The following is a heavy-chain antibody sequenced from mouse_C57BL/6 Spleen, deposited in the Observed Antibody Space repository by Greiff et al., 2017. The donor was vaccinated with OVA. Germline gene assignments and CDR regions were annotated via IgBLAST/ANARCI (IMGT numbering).Heavy chain of an antibody. J-gene: IGHJ2*01. V-gene: IGHV1-42*01. CDR2: INPSTGGT. D-gene: IGHD1-1*01. CDR3: ARRGSFDY. Sequence: VQLQQSGPELVKPGASVEISCKASGYSFTGYYMNWVKQSPEKSLEWIGEINPSTGGTTYNQKFKAKATLTVDKSSSTAYMQLKSLTSEDSAVYYCARRGSFDYWGQGTTLTVSS. CDR1: GYSFTGYY.